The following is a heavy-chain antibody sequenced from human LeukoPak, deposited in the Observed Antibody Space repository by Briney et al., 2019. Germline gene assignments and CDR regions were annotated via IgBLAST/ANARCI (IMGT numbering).Heavy chain of an antibody. D-gene: IGHD3-22*01. CDR1: GGSFSGYY. J-gene: IGHJ4*02. V-gene: IGHV4-34*01. CDR2: INHSGST. Sequence: SETLSLTCAVYGGSFSGYYWSWIRQPPGKGLEWIGEINHSGSTNYNPSLKSRATISVDTSKNQFSLKLSSVTAADTAVYYCARLSYDSSGYYFVDYWGQGTLVTVSS. CDR3: ARLSYDSSGYYFVDY.